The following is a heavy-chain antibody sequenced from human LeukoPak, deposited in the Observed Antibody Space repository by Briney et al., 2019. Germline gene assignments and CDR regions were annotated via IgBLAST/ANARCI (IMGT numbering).Heavy chain of an antibody. CDR3: ARWQEGSGTYYIDY. D-gene: IGHD3-10*01. CDR1: GYTFTGYY. CDR2: IHPNSGGT. V-gene: IGHV1-2*02. J-gene: IGHJ4*02. Sequence: ASVKVSCKTSGYTFTGYYMKWVRQAPGQGLEWMGWIHPNSGGTNYAPKFQGRITLTRDTSISTAYMELSSLRSDDTAAYYCARWQEGSGTYYIDYWGQGTLVTVSS.